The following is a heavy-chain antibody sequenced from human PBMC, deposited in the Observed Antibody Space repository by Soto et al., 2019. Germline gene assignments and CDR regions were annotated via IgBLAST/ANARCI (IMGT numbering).Heavy chain of an antibody. CDR1: GFTFSTYS. Sequence: QVQLVESGGGVVQPGRSLRLSCAASGFTFSTYSMHWVRQAPGKGLEWVAVTSYDGTNKYYADSVKGRFTISRDNSKNTLFLQMNSLRAEDTAVYYCARAHCGGDCYRTPCDSWGQGTLVTVSS. J-gene: IGHJ5*02. CDR3: ARAHCGGDCYRTPCDS. V-gene: IGHV3-30-3*01. CDR2: TSYDGTNK. D-gene: IGHD2-21*02.